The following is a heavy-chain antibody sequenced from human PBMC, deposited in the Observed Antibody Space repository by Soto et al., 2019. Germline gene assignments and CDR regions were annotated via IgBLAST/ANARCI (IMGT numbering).Heavy chain of an antibody. CDR3: ARDLRGHYGP. J-gene: IGHJ3*01. D-gene: IGHD4-17*01. CDR1: GFSFRNFN. V-gene: IGHV3-21*06. CDR2: VSGSSSYI. Sequence: NPGGSLRLSCEGSGFSFRNFNMIWVRQAPGKGLEWVSSVSGSSSYIYYADSVKGRFTVSRDNANNLVFLQMNGLRPEDTAMYYCARDLRGHYGPWGQGTMVTVSS.